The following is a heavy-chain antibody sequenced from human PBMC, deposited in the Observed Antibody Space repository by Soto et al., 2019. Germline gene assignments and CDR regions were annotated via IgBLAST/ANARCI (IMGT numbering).Heavy chain of an antibody. CDR1: GGSISSGGYF. J-gene: IGHJ4*02. CDR2: IYNSGRY. Sequence: SETLSLTCAGSGGSISSGGYFWSWIRQPPGKGLEWIGYIYNSGRYNYNPSLESRLTISIDTSKNQFSLRLASVTAADTAVYYCARTLPNRQLFDSWSQGTLVTVSS. CDR3: ARTLPNRQLFDS. V-gene: IGHV4-61*08. D-gene: IGHD1-1*01.